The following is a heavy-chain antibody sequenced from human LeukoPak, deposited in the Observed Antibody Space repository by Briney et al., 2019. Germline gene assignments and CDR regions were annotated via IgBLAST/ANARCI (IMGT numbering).Heavy chain of an antibody. CDR1: GFTFSIYT. CDR3: ARWRSQQSEFDL. CDR2: ITSSSSSM. J-gene: IGHJ4*02. D-gene: IGHD3-3*01. V-gene: IGHV3-21*01. Sequence: GGSLRLSCVASGFTFSIYTMSWVRQAPGKGLEWVSSITSSSSSMYSADSVKGRLTISRDNAKNSLYLQMNSLRAEDTAIYYCARWRSQQSEFDLWGQGTLATISS.